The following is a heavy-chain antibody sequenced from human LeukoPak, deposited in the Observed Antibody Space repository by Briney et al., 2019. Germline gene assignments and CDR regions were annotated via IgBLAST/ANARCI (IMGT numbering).Heavy chain of an antibody. CDR3: ARSGNNHDFDY. J-gene: IGHJ4*02. CDR2: INPNSGGT. V-gene: IGHV1-2*02. CDR1: GYIYTDYY. Sequence: GASVKVSCKASGYIYTDYYLHWVRQAPGQGLERMGWINPNSGGTDYAQKFQGRAIMTRDTSISTAYMELSRLRSDDTAVYYCARSGNNHDFDYWGQGTLVTVSS. D-gene: IGHD1/OR15-1a*01.